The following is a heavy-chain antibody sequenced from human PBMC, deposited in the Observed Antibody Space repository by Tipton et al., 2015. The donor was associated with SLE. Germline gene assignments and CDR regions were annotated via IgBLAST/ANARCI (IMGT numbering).Heavy chain of an antibody. J-gene: IGHJ6*02. V-gene: IGHV4-39*01. D-gene: IGHD2-8*02. CDR3: GTTSTDYGMNV. CDR1: GGSISSSSYY. Sequence: TLSLTCTVSGGSISSSSYYWGWIRQPPGKGLEWIGTFYYSGSTYYNPSLKSRVSISVDTSKNHFSLKLSSVTAADTAVYYCGTTSTDYGMNVWGQGTTVTVSS. CDR2: FYYSGST.